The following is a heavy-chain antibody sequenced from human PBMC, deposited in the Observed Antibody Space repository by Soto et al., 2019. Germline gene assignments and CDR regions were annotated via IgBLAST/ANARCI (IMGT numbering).Heavy chain of an antibody. V-gene: IGHV3-30*18. J-gene: IGHJ4*02. CDR2: ISNDGSDE. Sequence: QVQLVESGGGVVQPGRSLRLSCAASGFTFSKFGMHWLRQAPGRGLEWVAGISNDGSDEYYVDSVKGRFNISRDNSKITLRLQMNSLRFEDTTVYFFAKDRRKWGDSPFEKWGQGTLVTVSS. CDR3: AKDRRKWGDSPFEK. D-gene: IGHD2-21*02. CDR1: GFTFSKFG.